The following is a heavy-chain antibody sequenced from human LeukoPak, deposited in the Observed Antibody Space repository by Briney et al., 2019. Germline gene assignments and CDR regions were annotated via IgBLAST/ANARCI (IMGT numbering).Heavy chain of an antibody. Sequence: GESLKISCKGSGYSFTTYWIGWVRQMPGKGLEWMGVIYPGDSDTRYSPSFQGQVTISADKSIKTAYLQWSSLKASDTAMYYCASSTAVTTHYFDFWGQGTLVTVSS. CDR3: ASSTAVTTHYFDF. D-gene: IGHD4-11*01. J-gene: IGHJ4*02. V-gene: IGHV5-51*01. CDR1: GYSFTTYW. CDR2: IYPGDSDT.